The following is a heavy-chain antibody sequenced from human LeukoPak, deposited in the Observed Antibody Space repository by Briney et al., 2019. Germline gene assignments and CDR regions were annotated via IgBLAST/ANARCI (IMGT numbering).Heavy chain of an antibody. V-gene: IGHV5-10-1*01. CDR1: GYSFASYW. J-gene: IGHJ4*02. D-gene: IGHD3-9*01. Sequence: GESLKISCQASGYSFASYWIGWVRQMPGKGLEWMGRIDPSDSYTNYSPSFQGHVTISADKSISTAYLQWSSLKASDTAMYYCARHRAYYDILTGYYTHAYFDYWGQGTLVTVSS. CDR3: ARHRAYYDILTGYYTHAYFDY. CDR2: IDPSDSYT.